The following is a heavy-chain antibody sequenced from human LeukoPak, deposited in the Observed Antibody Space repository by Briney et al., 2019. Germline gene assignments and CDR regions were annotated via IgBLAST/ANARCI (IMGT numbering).Heavy chain of an antibody. J-gene: IGHJ3*02. D-gene: IGHD1-26*01. Sequence: PSETLSLTCTVSGGSISRYSWGWIRQPPGKGLEWIGTTSYSGSAYYNPSLKSRVTMPVDTSKNQFSLKLSSVTAADTAVYYCARLRGSYGGDAFDIWGQGTVVTVSS. CDR3: ARLRGSYGGDAFDI. CDR2: TSYSGSA. V-gene: IGHV4-39*01. CDR1: GGSISRYS.